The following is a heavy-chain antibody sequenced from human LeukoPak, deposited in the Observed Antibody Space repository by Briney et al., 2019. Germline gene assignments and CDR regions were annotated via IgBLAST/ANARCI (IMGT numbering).Heavy chain of an antibody. V-gene: IGHV4-59*11. Sequence: PSETLSLTCTVSGGSISSHYWSWIRQPPGKGLEGIGDIYYSGSTNYNPALKSRVTISVDTSKNQFSLKLSSVTAADTAVYYCARISSGWYLGGYYFDYWGQGTLVTVSS. CDR2: IYYSGST. J-gene: IGHJ4*02. CDR1: GGSISSHY. CDR3: ARISSGWYLGGYYFDY. D-gene: IGHD6-19*01.